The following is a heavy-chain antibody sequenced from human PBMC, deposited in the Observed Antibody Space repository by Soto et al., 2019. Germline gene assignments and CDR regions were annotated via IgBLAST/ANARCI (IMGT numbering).Heavy chain of an antibody. V-gene: IGHV1-69*13. CDR3: ARLDRPHCTNGVCYVVCYFGMDV. Sequence: SVKVSGKASGGTFSSYAISWVRQAPGQGLEWMGGIIPIFGTANYAQKFQGRVTITAYESTSTAYMELSSLRSEDPAVYYCARLDRPHCTNGVCYVVCYFGMDVWVHGPKLPDSS. D-gene: IGHD2-8*01. CDR1: GGTFSSYA. J-gene: IGHJ6*02. CDR2: IIPIFGTA.